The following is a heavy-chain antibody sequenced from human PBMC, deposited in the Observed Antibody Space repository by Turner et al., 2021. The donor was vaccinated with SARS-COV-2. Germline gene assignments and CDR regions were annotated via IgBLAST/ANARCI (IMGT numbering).Heavy chain of an antibody. CDR2: IYYSGST. CDR1: GGSISIGGYY. V-gene: IGHV4-31*03. D-gene: IGHD4-17*01. Sequence: QVQLQESGPGLVKPSQPLSLTCPVPGGSISIGGYYWSWIRQHPGKGLEWIGYIYYSGSTYYNPSLKSRVTISVDTSKNQFSLKLSSVTAADTAVYYCARDYGGNSNYFDYWGQGTLVTVSS. J-gene: IGHJ4*02. CDR3: ARDYGGNSNYFDY.